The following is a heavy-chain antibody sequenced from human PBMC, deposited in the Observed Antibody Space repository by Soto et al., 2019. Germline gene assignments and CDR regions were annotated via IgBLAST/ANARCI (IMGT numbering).Heavy chain of an antibody. CDR2: ISYDGNNK. CDR1: GFTFSSYG. CDR3: AKDIVVVPAARYYYYYYGMDV. J-gene: IGHJ6*02. Sequence: GGSLRLSCAASGFTFSSYGMHWVRQAPGKGLEWVAVISYDGNNKYYADSVKGRFTISRDNSKNTLYLQMNSLRAEDTAVYYCAKDIVVVPAARYYYYYYGMDVWGQGTMVTVSS. D-gene: IGHD2-2*01. V-gene: IGHV3-30*18.